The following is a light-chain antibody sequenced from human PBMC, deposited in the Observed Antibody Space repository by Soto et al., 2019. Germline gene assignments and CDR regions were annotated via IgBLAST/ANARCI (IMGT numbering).Light chain of an antibody. CDR2: SNN. CDR1: SSHIGSNT. J-gene: IGLJ2*01. CDR3: AAWDDSLNGVV. Sequence: QSVLTQPPSASGTPGPRVTISCSGGSSHIGSNTVNWYQQLPGTAPKLLIYSNNQRTSGVPDRFSGSKSGTSASLAISGLQSEDEADYYCAAWDDSLNGVVFGGGTKLT. V-gene: IGLV1-44*01.